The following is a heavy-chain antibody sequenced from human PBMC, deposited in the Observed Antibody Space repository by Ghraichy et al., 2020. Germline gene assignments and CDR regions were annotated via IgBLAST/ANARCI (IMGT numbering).Heavy chain of an antibody. D-gene: IGHD3-3*01. CDR1: GGSISSGGYS. Sequence: SETLSLTCAVSGGSISSGGYSWSWIRQPPGKGLEWIGYIYHSGSTYYNPSLKSRVTISVDRSKNQFSLKLSSVTAADTAVYYCARGCSDGYDFWSGYHNWFDPWGQGTLVTVSS. V-gene: IGHV4-30-2*01. J-gene: IGHJ5*02. CDR3: ARGCSDGYDFWSGYHNWFDP. CDR2: IYHSGST.